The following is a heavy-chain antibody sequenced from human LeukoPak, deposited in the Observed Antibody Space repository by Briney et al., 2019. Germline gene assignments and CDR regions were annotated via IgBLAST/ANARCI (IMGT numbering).Heavy chain of an antibody. V-gene: IGHV1-69*13. CDR2: IIPIFGTA. CDR1: GGTFSSYA. J-gene: IGHJ6*03. CDR3: ARVSSVAGQGVSAYYYYYYMDV. Sequence: ASVKVSCKASGGTFSSYAISWVRQAPGQGLEWMGGIIPIFGTANYAQKFQGRVTITADESTSTAYMELSSLRSEDTAVYYCARVSSVAGQGVSAYYYYYYMDVWGKGTTVTVSS. D-gene: IGHD6-19*01.